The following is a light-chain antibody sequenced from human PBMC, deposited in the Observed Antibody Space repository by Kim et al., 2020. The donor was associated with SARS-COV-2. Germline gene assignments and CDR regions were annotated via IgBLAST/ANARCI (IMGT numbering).Light chain of an antibody. Sequence: SPGERATLPCRASQSVSNNLAWYQQKPGQAPRLLIYGASTRATGIPARFSGSGSGTEFTLTISSLQSEDFAVYHCQQYNNWPPWTFGQGTKVDIK. CDR3: QQYNNWPPWT. V-gene: IGKV3-15*01. CDR2: GAS. CDR1: QSVSNN. J-gene: IGKJ1*01.